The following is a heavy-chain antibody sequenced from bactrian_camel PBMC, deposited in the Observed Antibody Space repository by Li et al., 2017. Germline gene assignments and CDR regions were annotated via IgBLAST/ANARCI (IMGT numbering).Heavy chain of an antibody. CDR2: ITSDGKT. Sequence: HVQLVESGGGSVQVGGSLRLSCTSSGYAYQSYCMGWFRRLPGQEREGVAAITSDGKTSYKDSVKGRFTISLDLSKNTLYLQMNSLKPEDTAMYICATDPRAYGGACVRQMRAPGYSSASALWGQGTQVTVS. V-gene: IGHV3S55*01. CDR3: ATDPRAYGGACVRQMRAPGYSSASAL. D-gene: IGHD6*01. CDR1: GYAYQSYC. J-gene: IGHJ4*01.